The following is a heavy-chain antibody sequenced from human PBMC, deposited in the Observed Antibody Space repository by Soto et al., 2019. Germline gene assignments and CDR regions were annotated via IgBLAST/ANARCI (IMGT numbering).Heavy chain of an antibody. Sequence: PSETLCRTGAVSCGSIISFYWTWIRQPPGKALEFIGYTDYSGTTKYNPSLRSRLTLSVDTSRNQFSLKLRSVTAADTAVYYCSARSGIYGDLVDYWGPGTLVTVSS. CDR3: SARSGIYGDLVDY. V-gene: IGHV4-59*01. CDR2: TDYSGTT. CDR1: CGSIISFY. D-gene: IGHD4-17*01. J-gene: IGHJ4*02.